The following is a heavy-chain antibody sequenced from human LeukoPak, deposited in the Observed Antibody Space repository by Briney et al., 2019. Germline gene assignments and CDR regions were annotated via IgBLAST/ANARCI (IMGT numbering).Heavy chain of an antibody. CDR1: GFTFSSYA. V-gene: IGHV3-23*01. CDR3: AREPSTFMITFGGVIVNHYFDY. D-gene: IGHD3-16*02. CDR2: ITGSGGST. Sequence: GGSLRLSCTASGFTFSSYAMSWVRQAPGKGLEWVSFITGSGGSTFFADSVKGRFTISRDNSKNTLYLQMNSLRAEDTAVYYCAREPSTFMITFGGVIVNHYFDYWGQGTLVTVSS. J-gene: IGHJ4*02.